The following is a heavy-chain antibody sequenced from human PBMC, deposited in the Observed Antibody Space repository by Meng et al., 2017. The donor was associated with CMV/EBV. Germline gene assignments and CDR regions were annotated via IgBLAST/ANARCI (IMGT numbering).Heavy chain of an antibody. CDR2: INPSSGST. CDR1: GYTFTSYY. V-gene: IGHV1-46*01. D-gene: IGHD3-3*01. CDR3: ARAQVPSGYDFWSGYYTGGTYGMDV. J-gene: IGHJ6*02. Sequence: ASVKVSCKASGYTFTSYYMRWVRQAPGQGLEWMGIINPSSGSTSYAQKFQGRVTMTRDTSTSTVYMELSSLRSEDTAVYYCARAQVPSGYDFWSGYYTGGTYGMDVWGQGTTVTVSS.